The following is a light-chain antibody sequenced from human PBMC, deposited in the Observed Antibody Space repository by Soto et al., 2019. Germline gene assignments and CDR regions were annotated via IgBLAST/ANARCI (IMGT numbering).Light chain of an antibody. CDR2: ASS. J-gene: IGKJ1*01. Sequence: DIQMTQSPSSLSASVGDRVTISCRASQGISNYLAWYQQKPGEVPKLLIYASSTLQSGVPSRFSGSGSGTDFTLTISSLQPEDVATYYCQKYNGAPRAFGQGTKVEIK. V-gene: IGKV1-27*01. CDR1: QGISNY. CDR3: QKYNGAPRA.